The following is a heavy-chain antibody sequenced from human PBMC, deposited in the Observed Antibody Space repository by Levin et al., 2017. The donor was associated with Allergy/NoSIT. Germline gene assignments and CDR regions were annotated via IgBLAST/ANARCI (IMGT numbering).Heavy chain of an antibody. CDR3: TTVWCSGGSCYWPPYSFDY. J-gene: IGHJ4*02. CDR1: GFTFSNAW. D-gene: IGHD2-15*01. Sequence: TGGSLRLSCAASGFTFSNAWMSWVRQAPGKGLEWVGRIKSKTDGGTTDYAAPVKGRFTISRDDSKNTLYLQMNSLKTEDTAVYYCTTVWCSGGSCYWPPYSFDYWGQGTLVTVSS. CDR2: IKSKTDGGTT. V-gene: IGHV3-15*01.